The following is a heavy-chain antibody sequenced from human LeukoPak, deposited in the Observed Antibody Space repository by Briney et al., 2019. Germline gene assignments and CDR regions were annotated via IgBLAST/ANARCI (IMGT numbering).Heavy chain of an antibody. V-gene: IGHV3-73*01. D-gene: IGHD3-10*01. Sequence: GGSLTLSCAASGFTFSGSAIHWVRQASGKGLEWIGRIRGKADDYASVYAASVEGRFTISRDDSRNAAYLQMNSLKIEDTAVYYCSRLAAFGSAWGQGTLVTVSS. CDR2: IRGKADDYAS. CDR1: GFTFSGSA. CDR3: SRLAAFGSA. J-gene: IGHJ4*02.